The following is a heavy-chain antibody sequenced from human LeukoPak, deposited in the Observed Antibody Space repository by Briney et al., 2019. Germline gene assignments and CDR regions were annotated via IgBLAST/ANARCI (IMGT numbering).Heavy chain of an antibody. V-gene: IGHV1-2*02. CDR3: TRDGETGEWYSFDT. CDR1: GDTFTRYY. D-gene: IGHD7-27*01. J-gene: IGHJ4*02. Sequence: GSVKLSCKASGDTFTRYYMHWGRQAAGHGREGRRGIGPNSGGANYAQKFQGRVTMTSDTSISTATLELSRLTSDDTAVHHCTRDGETGEWYSFDTGGQGTLVPVS. CDR2: IGPNSGGA.